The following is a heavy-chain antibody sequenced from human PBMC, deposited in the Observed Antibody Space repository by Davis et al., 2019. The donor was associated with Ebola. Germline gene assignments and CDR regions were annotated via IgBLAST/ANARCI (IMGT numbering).Heavy chain of an antibody. V-gene: IGHV3-7*01. Sequence: PGGSLRLSCAASGFTLSSYWMSWVRQAPGKGLQWVANIKPDGSEQNYVDSVKGRFTISRDNAKNSLYLQMNSLRVEDTAVYFCARGTSGTGGSRYPYFDCWGQGTLVTVSS. D-gene: IGHD2-15*01. CDR2: IKPDGSEQ. CDR1: GFTLSSYW. CDR3: ARGTSGTGGSRYPYFDC. J-gene: IGHJ4*02.